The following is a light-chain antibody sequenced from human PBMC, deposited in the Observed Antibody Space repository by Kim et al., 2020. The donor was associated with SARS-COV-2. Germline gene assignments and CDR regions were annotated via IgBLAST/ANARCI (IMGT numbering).Light chain of an antibody. J-gene: IGKJ2*04. CDR1: QSILYSSNNKNY. Sequence: DIVMTQSPDSLAVSLGERATINCKSSQSILYSSNNKNYLAWYQQKPGQPPKLLIYWASTRESGVPDRFSGSGSGTDFALTISGLQAEDVAVYYCKQYYSIPCSFGQGTKLEI. CDR2: WAS. V-gene: IGKV4-1*01. CDR3: KQYYSIPCS.